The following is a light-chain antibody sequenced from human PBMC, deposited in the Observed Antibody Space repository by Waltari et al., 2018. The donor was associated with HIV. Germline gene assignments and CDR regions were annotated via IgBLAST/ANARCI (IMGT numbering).Light chain of an antibody. CDR1: QSVSNS. J-gene: IGKJ1*01. CDR3: QQYTPYTWT. V-gene: IGKV1-5*03. CDR2: KAS. Sequence: DIQMTQSPSTLSASVGDSVTITCRASQSVSNSLAWYQQKPGKAPKLLIYKASNLESGVPSRFSGTGSGTEFTLTISSLQPDDFATYYCQQYTPYTWTFGQGTKVEIK.